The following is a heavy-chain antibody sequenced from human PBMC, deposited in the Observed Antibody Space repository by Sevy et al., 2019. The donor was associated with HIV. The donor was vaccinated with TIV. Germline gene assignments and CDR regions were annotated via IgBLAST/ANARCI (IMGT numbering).Heavy chain of an antibody. D-gene: IGHD6-13*01. V-gene: IGHV3-23*01. CDR1: GFTFSSYA. Sequence: GGSLRLSCAASGFTFSSYAMSWVRQAPGKGLEWVSAISGSGGSTYYAYSVKGRFTISRDNSKNTLYLQMNSLRAEDTAVYYCAKDNTTSSWFPYFDYWGQGTLVTVSS. CDR3: AKDNTTSSWFPYFDY. CDR2: ISGSGGST. J-gene: IGHJ4*02.